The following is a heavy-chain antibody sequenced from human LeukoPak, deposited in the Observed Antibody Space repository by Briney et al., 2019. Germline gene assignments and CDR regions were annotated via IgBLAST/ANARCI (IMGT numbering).Heavy chain of an antibody. V-gene: IGHV4-59*01. CDR2: IYHSGST. J-gene: IGHJ5*02. CDR1: GGSISSYY. D-gene: IGHD4-17*01. Sequence: SETLSLTCTVSGGSISSYYWNWIRQPPGKGLEWIGYIYHSGSTNYNPSLKSRVTISVDTSKNHFSLKLTSVTAADTAVYYCARETTGGWFDPWGQGTLVTVSS. CDR3: ARETTGGWFDP.